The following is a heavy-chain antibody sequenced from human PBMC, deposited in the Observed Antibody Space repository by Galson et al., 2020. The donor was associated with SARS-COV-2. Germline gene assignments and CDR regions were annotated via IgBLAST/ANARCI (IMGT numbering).Heavy chain of an antibody. D-gene: IGHD1-1*01. CDR1: GFTFSSYT. Sequence: GRSLRHSCAASGFTFSSYTINWVPHAPVKGLELVEYIRSSSGTKYYADSMKGRITISRDNAKNALYLKVNSLRVEDTAVYYCARERLEYWGQGTLVTVSS. J-gene: IGHJ4*02. CDR2: IRSSSGTK. V-gene: IGHV3-48*04. CDR3: ARERLEY.